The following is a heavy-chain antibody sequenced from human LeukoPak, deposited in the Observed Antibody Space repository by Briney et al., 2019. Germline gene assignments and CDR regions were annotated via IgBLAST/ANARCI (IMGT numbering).Heavy chain of an antibody. V-gene: IGHV3-23*01. CDR2: ISGSGGST. J-gene: IGHJ4*02. D-gene: IGHD3-10*01. CDR1: GFTFSSYG. Sequence: GGSLRLSCAASGFTFSSYGMSWVRQAPGKGLEWVSAISGSGGSTYYADSVKGRFTVSRDNAKNTLYLQMNSLRAEDTAVYYCAKAAYGSESYYDPFDYWGQGTLVTVSS. CDR3: AKAAYGSESYYDPFDY.